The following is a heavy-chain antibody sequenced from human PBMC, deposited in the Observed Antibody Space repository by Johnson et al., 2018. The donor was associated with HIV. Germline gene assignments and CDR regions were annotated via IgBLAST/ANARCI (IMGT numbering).Heavy chain of an antibody. CDR2: IYSGGST. D-gene: IGHD3-10*02. V-gene: IGHV3-66*01. CDR3: ASVRRGALDI. CDR1: GFTVTTKY. J-gene: IGHJ3*02. Sequence: VQLVESGGGLVQPGGSLRLSCAASGFTVTTKYMSWVRQAPGKGLEWVSVIYSGGSTYYADSVKGRFTISRDTSKNTVYLQMNSLRVEDTALYYCASVRRGALDIWGQGTMVTVSS.